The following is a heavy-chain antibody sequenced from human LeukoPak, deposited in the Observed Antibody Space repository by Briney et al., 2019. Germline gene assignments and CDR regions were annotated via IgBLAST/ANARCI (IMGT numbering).Heavy chain of an antibody. CDR2: IFYSGST. CDR3: ARGGSYTMVKNY. D-gene: IGHD1-26*01. Sequence: SETLSLTCTVSGGSISSGSYYWGWIRQPPGKGLEWIGSIFYSGSTYYNPSLKSRVTISVDTSKNQFSLRLSSVTAADTAVYYCARGGSYTMVKNYWGQGTLVTVSS. V-gene: IGHV4-39*07. J-gene: IGHJ4*02. CDR1: GGSISSGSYY.